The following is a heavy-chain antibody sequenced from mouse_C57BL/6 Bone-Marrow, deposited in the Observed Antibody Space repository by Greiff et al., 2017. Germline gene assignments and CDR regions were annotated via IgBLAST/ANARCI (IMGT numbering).Heavy chain of an antibody. CDR3: ARVTTVVVPMDY. Sequence: EVHLVESGGGLVKPGGSLKLSCAASGFTFSSYAMSWVRQTPEKRLEWVATISDGGSYTYYPDNVKGRFTISRDNAKNNLYLQMSHLKSEDTAMYYCARVTTVVVPMDYWGQGTSVTVSS. CDR1: GFTFSSYA. CDR2: ISDGGSYT. V-gene: IGHV5-4*01. J-gene: IGHJ4*01. D-gene: IGHD1-1*01.